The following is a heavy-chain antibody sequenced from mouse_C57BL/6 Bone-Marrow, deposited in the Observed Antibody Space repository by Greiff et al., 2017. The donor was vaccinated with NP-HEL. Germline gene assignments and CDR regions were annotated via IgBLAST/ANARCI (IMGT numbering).Heavy chain of an antibody. D-gene: IGHD1-1*01. CDR1: GFNFSSYS. V-gene: IGHV5-9-1*02. CDR2: ISSGGDYI. CDR3: TRGDGSSYYYAMDY. Sequence: EVKLVESGEGLVKPGGSLKLSCAASGFNFSSYSMSWVRQTPEKRLEWVAYISSGGDYIYYAENVKGRFTISRDNIRNTLYLQMSYLKSEDTAMYYCTRGDGSSYYYAMDYWGQGTSVTVSS. J-gene: IGHJ4*01.